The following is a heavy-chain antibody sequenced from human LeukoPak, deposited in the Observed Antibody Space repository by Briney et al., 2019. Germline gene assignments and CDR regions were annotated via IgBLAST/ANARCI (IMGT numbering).Heavy chain of an antibody. Sequence: GSLRLSCAASGFTFSSYGMHWVRQAPGKGLEWVAVISYDGSNKYYADSVKGRFTISRDNSKNTLYLQMNSLRAEDTAVYYCAKGPEISSAGIFDYWGQGTLVTVSS. D-gene: IGHD1-14*01. V-gene: IGHV3-30*18. CDR3: AKGPEISSAGIFDY. J-gene: IGHJ4*02. CDR2: ISYDGSNK. CDR1: GFTFSSYG.